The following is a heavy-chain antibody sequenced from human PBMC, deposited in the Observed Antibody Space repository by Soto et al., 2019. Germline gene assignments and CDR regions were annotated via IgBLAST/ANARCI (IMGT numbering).Heavy chain of an antibody. J-gene: IGHJ4*02. CDR2: INPRYDSA. CDR1: GGTFKTYT. D-gene: IGHD1-26*01. Sequence: QVQLVQSGAELKKPGSSVKVSCAASGGTFKTYTINWVRQAPGPGLEWIGQINPRYDSANNAQRFQGRVTISAEKSTNIAYMGLSGRRSEDTVLYYCATLRNYRGSDCFDSWGQGTRVSVSS. CDR3: ATLRNYRGSDCFDS. V-gene: IGHV1-69*06.